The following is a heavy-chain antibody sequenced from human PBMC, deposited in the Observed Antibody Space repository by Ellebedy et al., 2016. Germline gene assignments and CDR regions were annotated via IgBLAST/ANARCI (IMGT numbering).Heavy chain of an antibody. CDR3: SKGPRFEDWFEP. J-gene: IGHJ5*02. V-gene: IGHV3-30*18. CDR2: ISFDGKTK. CDR1: GFNFDVYG. Sequence: GKSLKISCTASGFNFDVYGMHWVRQAPAKGLEWVALISFDGKTKYYADSVRGRFTISRDNSKKTLYLEMHSLRGADTAIYYCSKGPRFEDWFEPWGQGTLVTVS.